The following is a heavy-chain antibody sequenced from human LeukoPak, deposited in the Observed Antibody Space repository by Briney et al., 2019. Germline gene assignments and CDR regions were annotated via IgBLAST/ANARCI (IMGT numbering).Heavy chain of an antibody. CDR1: GGSISSSTYY. CDR3: ARPYPAYSSGWYSFDP. Sequence: SETLSLTCTVSGGSISSSTYYWGWIRQPPGKGLEWIGSIYNNGNTYYNPSLKSRVTISVDMSKNQFSLKLSSVTAADTAVYYCARPYPAYSSGWYSFDPWGQGTLVTVSS. CDR2: IYNNGNT. D-gene: IGHD6-19*01. J-gene: IGHJ5*02. V-gene: IGHV4-39*01.